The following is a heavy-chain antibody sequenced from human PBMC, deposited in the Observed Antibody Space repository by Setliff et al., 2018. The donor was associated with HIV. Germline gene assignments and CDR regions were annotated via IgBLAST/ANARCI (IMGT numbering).Heavy chain of an antibody. Sequence: SETLSLTCAVSGYSISSGYYWGWIRQPPGKGLEWIGSIYHSGSTYYNPSLKSRVTISVDTSKSQFSLKLSSVTAADTAVYYCATHVLQFLEWLSHFDYWGQGTLVTVSS. V-gene: IGHV4-38-2*01. CDR1: GYSISSGYY. D-gene: IGHD3-3*01. J-gene: IGHJ4*02. CDR2: IYHSGST. CDR3: ATHVLQFLEWLSHFDY.